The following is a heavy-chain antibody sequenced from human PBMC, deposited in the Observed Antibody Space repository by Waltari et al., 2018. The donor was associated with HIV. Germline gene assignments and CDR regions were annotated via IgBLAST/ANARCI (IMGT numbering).Heavy chain of an antibody. CDR1: GFTFDDYA. Sequence: EVQLVESGGVVVQPGGSLRLSCAASGFTFDDYAMHWVRQAPGKGLELVSLISWDGDTTDYADSVKGRFTISRDNSKNSLYLQMNSLTTEDTALYYCAKGNLPYYAMDVWGQGTTVTVSS. J-gene: IGHJ6*02. CDR3: AKGNLPYYAMDV. CDR2: ISWDGDTT. V-gene: IGHV3-43D*04.